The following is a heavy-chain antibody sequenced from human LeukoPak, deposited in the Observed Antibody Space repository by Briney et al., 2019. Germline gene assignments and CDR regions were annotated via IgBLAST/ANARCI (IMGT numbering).Heavy chain of an antibody. J-gene: IGHJ4*02. CDR2: VNSDVSTT. CDR1: GFTFSSYW. D-gene: IGHD6-13*01. V-gene: IGHV3-74*01. CDR3: ARGSHYSSSWYLPETYYFDY. Sequence: GGSLRLSCAASGFTFSSYWMHWVRQAPGKGLVWVSRVNSDVSTTIYADSVKGRFTISRDNAKNTLYLQMNSLRAEDTAVYYCARGSHYSSSWYLPETYYFDYWGQGNLVTVSS.